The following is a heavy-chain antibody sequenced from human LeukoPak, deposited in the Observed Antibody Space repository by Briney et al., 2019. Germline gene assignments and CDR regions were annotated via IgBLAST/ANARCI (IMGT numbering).Heavy chain of an antibody. CDR2: ISYDGSNK. CDR3: AKDGRFGELLYYYFGY. D-gene: IGHD3-10*01. J-gene: IGHJ4*02. CDR1: GFTFSSYG. Sequence: GRSLRLSCAASGFTFSSYGMHWVRQAPGKGLEWVAVISYDGSNKYYADSVKGRFTISRDNSKNTLYLQMNSLRAEDTAVYYCAKDGRFGELLYYYFGYWGQGTLVTVSS. V-gene: IGHV3-30*18.